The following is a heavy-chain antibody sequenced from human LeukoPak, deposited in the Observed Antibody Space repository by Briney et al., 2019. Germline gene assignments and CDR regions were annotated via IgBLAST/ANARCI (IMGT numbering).Heavy chain of an antibody. V-gene: IGHV4-4*07. Sequence: SETLSLTCTVSGGSFSHNYWTWIRQSAGKGLEWIGRIYGTGVTNYNPSLKSRVTISVDKSKNQFSVTLSSVTAADTAVYYCARTPPYADSYHFDSWGQGLLVTVSS. J-gene: IGHJ4*02. D-gene: IGHD2-8*01. CDR1: GGSFSHNY. CDR2: IYGTGVT. CDR3: ARTPPYADSYHFDS.